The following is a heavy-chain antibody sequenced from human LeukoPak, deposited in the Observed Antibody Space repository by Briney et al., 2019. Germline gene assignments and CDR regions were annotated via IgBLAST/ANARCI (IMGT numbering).Heavy chain of an antibody. CDR3: ARGGISSPNY. CDR1: GGSINDYY. J-gene: IGHJ4*02. Sequence: PSETLSLACSVSGGSINDYYWSWIRQPPGKGLEWIGYIFYSGSTSYNPSLKSRVTISVDTSKNQFSLALSSVTVADTAVYYCARGGISSPNYWGQGTLVTVSS. D-gene: IGHD6-6*01. CDR2: IFYSGST. V-gene: IGHV4-59*01.